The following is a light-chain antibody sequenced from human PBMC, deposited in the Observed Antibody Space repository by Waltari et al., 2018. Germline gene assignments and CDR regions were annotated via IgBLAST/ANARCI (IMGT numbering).Light chain of an antibody. V-gene: IGKV2-28*01. CDR2: LGS. Sequence: IVMTQSTLSLPVTPGEPASISCRSSQSRLHSNGYNSLDWYLQKPGQSPQLLIYLGSNRASWVAGMFSGSGSGTDFTLEISRVTADDVGVYDFMQALQTPRTFGQGTKVEIK. CDR3: MQALQTPRT. J-gene: IGKJ1*01. CDR1: QSRLHSNGYNS.